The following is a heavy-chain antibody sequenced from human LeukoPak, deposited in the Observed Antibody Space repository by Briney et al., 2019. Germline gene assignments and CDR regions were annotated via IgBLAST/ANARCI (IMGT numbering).Heavy chain of an antibody. CDR3: ASGYDSSGSPPDY. Sequence: PSETLSLTCTVSGYSISSGYYWGWIRQPPGKGLEWIGSIYHGGSTYYNPSLKSRVTISVDTSKNQFSLKLSSVTAADTAVYYCASGYDSSGSPPDYWGQGTLVTVSS. CDR1: GYSISSGYY. D-gene: IGHD3-22*01. J-gene: IGHJ4*02. CDR2: IYHGGST. V-gene: IGHV4-38-2*02.